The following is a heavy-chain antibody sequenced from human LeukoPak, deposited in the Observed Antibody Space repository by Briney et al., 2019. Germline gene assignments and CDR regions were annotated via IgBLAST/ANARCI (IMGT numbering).Heavy chain of an antibody. CDR2: ISSSGNVV. CDR1: GFTFSNYE. Sequence: GGSLRLSCAASGFTFSNYEMNWVRQAPGKGLEWVSYISSSGNVVYNADSVKGRFTISRDNAKNSLYVQMNSLRAEDTAVYYCARQTLYWGQGTLVTVSS. CDR3: ARQTLY. J-gene: IGHJ4*02. V-gene: IGHV3-48*03.